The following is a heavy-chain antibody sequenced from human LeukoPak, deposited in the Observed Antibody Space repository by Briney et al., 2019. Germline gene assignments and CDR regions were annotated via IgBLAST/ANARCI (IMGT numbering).Heavy chain of an antibody. D-gene: IGHD6-19*01. Sequence: SETLSLTCTVSGGSISSSSYYWGWIRQPPGKGLEWIGNIHYSGSTYYNPSLKSRVTISVDTSKNQFSLKLSSVTAADTAVYYCAREASIAVARFDYWGQGTLVTVSS. CDR2: IHYSGST. CDR3: AREASIAVARFDY. J-gene: IGHJ4*02. CDR1: GGSISSSSYY. V-gene: IGHV4-39*07.